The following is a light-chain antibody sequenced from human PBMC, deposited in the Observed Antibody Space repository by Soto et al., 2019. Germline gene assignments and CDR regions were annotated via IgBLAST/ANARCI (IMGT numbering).Light chain of an antibody. V-gene: IGKV1-5*01. J-gene: IGKJ1*01. CDR2: DVS. Sequence: DIQMTQSPSTLSASVGDRVTITCRAGQSISSSLARYPQRPGKAPKLLIYDVSSLQSGVPSRFSGSGSGTEFTLTISSLQPDDFATYYCQHYKMYSPWTFGQGTKVDI. CDR1: QSISSS. CDR3: QHYKMYSPWT.